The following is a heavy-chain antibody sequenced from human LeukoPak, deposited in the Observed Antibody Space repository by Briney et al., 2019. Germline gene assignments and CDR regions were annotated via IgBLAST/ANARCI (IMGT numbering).Heavy chain of an antibody. V-gene: IGHV4-30-4*01. Sequence: PSETLSLTCTVSGGSISTDDYYWSWIRQPPGKGLEWIAYMYHGGSTYYNPSLKSRVIISVDTSKNQFSLKLNSVTAADTAVYYCASLNRYSPMVYYFDNWGQGTLVTVSS. CDR1: GGSISTDDYY. D-gene: IGHD5-18*01. CDR3: ASLNRYSPMVYYFDN. CDR2: MYHGGST. J-gene: IGHJ4*02.